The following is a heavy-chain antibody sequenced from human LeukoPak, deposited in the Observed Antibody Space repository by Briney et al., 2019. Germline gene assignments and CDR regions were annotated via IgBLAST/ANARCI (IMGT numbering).Heavy chain of an antibody. D-gene: IGHD1-26*01. Sequence: YMSWIXXAPGKGLEWVSYISSSGSTIYYADSVKGRFTISRDNAKNSLYLQMNSLRAEDTAVYYCARGSREGSWYHPWGQGTLVTVSS. CDR1: Y. CDR3: ARGSREGSWYHP. J-gene: IGHJ5*02. CDR2: ISSSGSTI. V-gene: IGHV3-11*01.